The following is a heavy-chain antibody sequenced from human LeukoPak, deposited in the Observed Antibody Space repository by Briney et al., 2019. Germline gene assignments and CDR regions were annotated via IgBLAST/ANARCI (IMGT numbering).Heavy chain of an antibody. D-gene: IGHD2-21*02. J-gene: IGHJ6*03. CDR1: GFTFSSYA. CDR3: AREGDLYYYYYYMDV. CDR2: ISGSGGNT. Sequence: GGSLRLSCETSGFTFSSYAMSWVRQAPGKGLEWVSSISGSGGNTNYADSVKGRFTISRDYSKNTLYLQMNSLRAEDTAVYYCAREGDLYYYYYYMDVWGKGTTVTVSS. V-gene: IGHV3-23*01.